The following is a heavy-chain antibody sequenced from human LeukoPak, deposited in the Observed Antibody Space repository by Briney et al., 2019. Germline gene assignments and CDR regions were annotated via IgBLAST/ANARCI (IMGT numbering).Heavy chain of an antibody. CDR3: AIAGDSTTNCYRCFNY. J-gene: IGHJ4*02. D-gene: IGHD2-2*01. Sequence: GESLKISCKGSGYRFSNYWIGWVRQMPGKGLEWMAIIYPDDSDTRYSPSFQGQVTISADKSISTAYLQWSSLKASDTAMYYCAIAGDSTTNCYRCFNYWGQGTLVSVFS. CDR1: GYRFSNYW. V-gene: IGHV5-51*01. CDR2: IYPDDSDT.